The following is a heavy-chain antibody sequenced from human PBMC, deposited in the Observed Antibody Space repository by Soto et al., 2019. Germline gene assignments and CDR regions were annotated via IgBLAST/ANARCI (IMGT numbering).Heavy chain of an antibody. CDR1: GYRFTTNG. V-gene: IGHV1-18*04. CDR3: ARDLGYGDYGTDY. Sequence: ASVKVSCKVSGYRFTTNGISWVRQAPGQGLEWMGWINGDNGNTNYAQKFQGRVTMTTDTSTSTAYMELRSLRSDDTAVYYCARDLGYGDYGTDYWGQGTLVTVSS. J-gene: IGHJ4*02. CDR2: INGDNGNT. D-gene: IGHD4-17*01.